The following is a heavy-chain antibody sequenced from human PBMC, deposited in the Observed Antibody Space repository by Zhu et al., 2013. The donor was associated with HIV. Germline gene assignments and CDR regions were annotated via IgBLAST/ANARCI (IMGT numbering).Heavy chain of an antibody. CDR2: IYYSGST. D-gene: IGHD3-3*01. Sequence: QVQLQESGPGLVKPSETLSLTCTVSGGSISTYYWSWIRQPPGKGLEWIGYIYYSGSTNYNPSLKSRVTMSVDTSKNQFSLKLSSVTAADTAVYYCASGSGFTNNWFDPWGQGILATVSS. CDR3: ASGSGFTNNWFDP. V-gene: IGHV4-59*01. CDR1: GGSISTYY. J-gene: IGHJ5*02.